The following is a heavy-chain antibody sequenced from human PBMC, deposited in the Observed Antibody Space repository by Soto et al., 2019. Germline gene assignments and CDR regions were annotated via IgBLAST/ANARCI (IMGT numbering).Heavy chain of an antibody. J-gene: IGHJ4*02. CDR2: GSYSGTT. V-gene: IGHV4-61*01. D-gene: IGHD4-17*01. CDR1: GVSVNSGSFY. Sequence: QVQLQESGPGLVKPSDTLSLTCTVSGVSVNSGSFYWAWIRQPPGKGLEWIGFGSYSGTTNYKPSLKSRVTISVDTSRSQISLKVTSLTAADTAVYYCARGATVTQSDYWGQGTLVTVAS. CDR3: ARGATVTQSDY.